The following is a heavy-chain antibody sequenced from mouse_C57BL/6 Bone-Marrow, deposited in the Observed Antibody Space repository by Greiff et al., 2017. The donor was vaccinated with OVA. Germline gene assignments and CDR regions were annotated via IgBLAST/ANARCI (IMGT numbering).Heavy chain of an antibody. D-gene: IGHD1-1*01. CDR3: ARGYYGSSFLFAY. V-gene: IGHV1-82*01. CDR2: IYPGDGDT. Sequence: QVQLQQSGPELVKPGASVTISCKASGYAFSSSWMNWVKQRPGKGLEWIGRIYPGDGDTNYNGKFKGKATLTADKSSSTAYMQLSSLTSEDSAVYFCARGYYGSSFLFAYWGQGTLVTVSA. J-gene: IGHJ3*01. CDR1: GYAFSSSW.